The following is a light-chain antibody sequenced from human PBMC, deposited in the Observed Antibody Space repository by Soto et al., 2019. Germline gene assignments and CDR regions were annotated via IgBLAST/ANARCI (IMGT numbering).Light chain of an antibody. CDR1: QSVSSN. V-gene: IGKV3-15*01. CDR2: GAS. J-gene: IGKJ1*01. Sequence: EIVMTQSPATLSLSPGERATLSCRASQSVSSNLAWYQQKPGQPPRLLIYGASTRATGIPARFSGSGSGTEFTLTISSLQSEDFAVYYCQQYNNWPETFGQGTKVDNK. CDR3: QQYNNWPET.